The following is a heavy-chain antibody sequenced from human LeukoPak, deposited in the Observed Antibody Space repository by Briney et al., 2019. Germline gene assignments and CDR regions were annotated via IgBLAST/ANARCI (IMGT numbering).Heavy chain of an antibody. D-gene: IGHD6-19*01. CDR1: GFTFSSYA. CDR3: AKGWSSGWSVFDY. V-gene: IGHV3-23*01. J-gene: IGHJ4*02. CDR2: ISGSGGST. Sequence: GGSLRLSCAASGFTFSSYAMSWVRQAPGKGLEWVSAISGSGGSTYYADSVKGRFTISRDNSKNTLYLQMNSLRAEDTGVYYCAKGWSSGWSVFDYWGQGTLVTVSS.